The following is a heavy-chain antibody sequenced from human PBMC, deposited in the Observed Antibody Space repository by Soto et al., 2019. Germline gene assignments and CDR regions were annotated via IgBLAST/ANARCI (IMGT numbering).Heavy chain of an antibody. CDR1: GYTFFNYG. J-gene: IGHJ4*02. CDR2: VSAYNGNR. Sequence: QVQLVQSGAEVKKPGASVKVSCKASGYTFFNYGISWVRQAPGQGLEWMGWVSAYNGNRNYAGKFQGRATMTAETSTSTAYMELRSLRSDDTAVYYCARDGITLAGSFDYWGQGTLVTVSS. CDR3: ARDGITLAGSFDY. D-gene: IGHD6-19*01. V-gene: IGHV1-18*01.